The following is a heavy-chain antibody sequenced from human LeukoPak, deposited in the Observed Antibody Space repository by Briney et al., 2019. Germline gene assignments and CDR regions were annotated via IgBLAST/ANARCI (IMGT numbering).Heavy chain of an antibody. CDR1: GFTFSSYW. V-gene: IGHV3-7*01. CDR3: ATNAGKRFDY. CDR2: INQVGSQT. Sequence: GGSLRLSCAASGFTFSSYWMSWVRQTPGEGLEYLANINQVGSQTYYMDSVKGRFTISRDNAKNSLYLQMNSLRAEDTAVYYCATNAGKRFDYWGQGTLVTVSS. D-gene: IGHD1-26*01. J-gene: IGHJ4*02.